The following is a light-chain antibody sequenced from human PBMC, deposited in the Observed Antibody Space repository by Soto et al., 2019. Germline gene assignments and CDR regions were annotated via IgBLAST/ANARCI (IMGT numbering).Light chain of an antibody. J-gene: IGLJ3*02. CDR1: SSNIGAGYD. Sequence: HSVLTQPPSVSGAPGQRVTISCTGSSSNIGAGYDVHWYQQLPGTAPKLLIYGNNNRPSGVPDRFSGSKSGTSASLAITGLQAEDEADYYCQSYDSSLSGWVFGGGTQLTVL. CDR3: QSYDSSLSGWV. V-gene: IGLV1-40*01. CDR2: GNN.